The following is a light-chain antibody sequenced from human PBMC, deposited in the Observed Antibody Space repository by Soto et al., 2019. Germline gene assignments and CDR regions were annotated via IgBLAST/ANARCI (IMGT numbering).Light chain of an antibody. CDR2: KAS. V-gene: IGKV1-5*03. CDR1: QSISSW. CDR3: QQYSSWYT. J-gene: IGKJ2*01. Sequence: DIQMTQSPSTLSASVGDRVTITCRASQSISSWLAWYQQKPGKAPKLLIYKASSLESGVPSRFSGSGSGTEFTLTISSLQPDDFATYYCQQYSSWYTFGQGTKLEIK.